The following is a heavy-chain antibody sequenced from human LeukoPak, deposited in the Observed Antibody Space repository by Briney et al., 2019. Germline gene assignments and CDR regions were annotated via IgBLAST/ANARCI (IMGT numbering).Heavy chain of an antibody. CDR1: GFTFSDYG. D-gene: IGHD6-13*01. V-gene: IGHV3-30*18. Sequence: GGSLRLSCAASGFTFSDYGMQWVRQAPGKGLEWVALISTDGSDKDYADSVKGRFTLSRDNSKNTLYLQMNSLRVGDTAVYYCAKDGTSSWFGEATWGQGTLVTVSS. CDR2: ISTDGSDK. CDR3: AKDGTSSWFGEAT. J-gene: IGHJ5*02.